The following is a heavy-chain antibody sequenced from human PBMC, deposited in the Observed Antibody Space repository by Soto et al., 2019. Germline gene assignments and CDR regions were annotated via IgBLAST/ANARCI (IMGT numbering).Heavy chain of an antibody. D-gene: IGHD1-1*01. CDR2: LNQSGST. Sequence: QVQLQQWGAGLVKPSETLSLSCAVYGQSFSGYSWAWIRQPPGKGLEWIGELNQSGSTYYPPSLKSRVPISRDTSKYQFSLKLSSVSAAATAAYFCARGSGIVAIPGELEDVKYDSWGQGTLVNVSS. CDR1: GQSFSGYS. CDR3: ARGSGIVAIPGELEDVKYDS. V-gene: IGHV4-34*01. J-gene: IGHJ4*02.